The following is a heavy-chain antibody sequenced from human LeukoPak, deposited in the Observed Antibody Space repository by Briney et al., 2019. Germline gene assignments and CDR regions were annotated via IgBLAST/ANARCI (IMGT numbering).Heavy chain of an antibody. J-gene: IGHJ4*02. CDR1: GFTFSSYS. CDR2: TKQEGSEK. V-gene: IGHV3-7*01. D-gene: IGHD3-10*01. Sequence: GGSLRLSCTASGFTFSSYSMSWVRQAPGKGLGRVANTKQEGSEKYYVDSVKGRFTISRDNAKNSLYLQMNSLRAEDTAVYYCERERGFDYDSGSYYKGFEYWGQGTLVTVSS. CDR3: ERERGFDYDSGSYYKGFEY.